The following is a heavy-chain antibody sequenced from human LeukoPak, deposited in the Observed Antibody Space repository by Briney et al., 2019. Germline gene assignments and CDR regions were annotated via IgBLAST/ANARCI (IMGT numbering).Heavy chain of an antibody. D-gene: IGHD6-13*01. V-gene: IGHV1-46*01. CDR3: ARAIAAAGTWQDFDY. CDR1: GYTFTSYY. CDR2: NNPSGGST. Sequence: ASVKVSCKASGYTFTSYYMHWVRQAPGQGLEWMGINNPSGGSTSYAQKFQGRVTMTRDTSTSTVYMELSSLRSEDTAVYYCARAIAAAGTWQDFDYWGQGTLVTVSS. J-gene: IGHJ4*02.